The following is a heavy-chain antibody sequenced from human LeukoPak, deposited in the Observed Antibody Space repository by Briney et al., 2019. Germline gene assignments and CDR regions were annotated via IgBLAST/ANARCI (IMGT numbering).Heavy chain of an antibody. CDR3: ARDNSRGDSAWWSDP. CDR1: GYTFTNNY. Sequence: ASVKVSCKASGYTFTNNYMHWVRQAPGQGLEWMGIINPSGDNTWYAQKFQGRVTMTRDMATSTDYMEVSSLKSEDTAVYYCARDNSRGDSAWWSDPWGQGTLVTVSS. D-gene: IGHD3-10*01. J-gene: IGHJ5*02. CDR2: INPSGDNT. V-gene: IGHV1-46*01.